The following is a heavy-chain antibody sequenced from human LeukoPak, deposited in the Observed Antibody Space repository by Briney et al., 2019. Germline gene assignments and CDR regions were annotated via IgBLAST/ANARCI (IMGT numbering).Heavy chain of an antibody. V-gene: IGHV1-18*01. CDR3: ARDPYYDFWSGGVDY. J-gene: IGHJ4*02. CDR2: ISAYNGNT. D-gene: IGHD3-3*01. Sequence: GASVKVSCKASGYTFTSYGISWVRQAPGQGLEWMGWISAYNGNTNYAQKLQGRVTMTTDTSTSTAYMELRSLRSDDTAVYYCARDPYYDFWSGGVDYWGQGTLVTVSS. CDR1: GYTFTSYG.